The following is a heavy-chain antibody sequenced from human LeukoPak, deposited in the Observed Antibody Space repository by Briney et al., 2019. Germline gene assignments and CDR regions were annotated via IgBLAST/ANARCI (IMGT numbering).Heavy chain of an antibody. CDR2: INPNSGGT. V-gene: IGHV1-2*02. CDR3: ARTEYYYDSSGQANWFDP. Sequence: ASVKVSCKASGYTFTGYYMHWVRQAPGQGLEWMGWINPNSGGTNYAQKFQGRVTMTRDTSISTAYMELSRPRSDDTAVYYCARTEYYYDSSGQANWFDPWGQGTLVTVSS. CDR1: GYTFTGYY. D-gene: IGHD3-22*01. J-gene: IGHJ5*02.